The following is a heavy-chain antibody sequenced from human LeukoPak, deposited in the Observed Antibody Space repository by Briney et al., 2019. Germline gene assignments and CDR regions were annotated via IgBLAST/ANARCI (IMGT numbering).Heavy chain of an antibody. CDR3: ARGSITMVRGRSKNWFDP. CDR1: GGSISSYY. J-gene: IGHJ5*02. Sequence: SETLSLTCTVSGGSISSYYWSWIRQPPGKGLEWIGYIYYSGSTNYNPSLKSRVTISVDTSKNQFSLKLSSVTAADTAVYYCARGSITMVRGRSKNWFDPWGQGTLVTVSS. CDR2: IYYSGST. V-gene: IGHV4-59*01. D-gene: IGHD3-10*01.